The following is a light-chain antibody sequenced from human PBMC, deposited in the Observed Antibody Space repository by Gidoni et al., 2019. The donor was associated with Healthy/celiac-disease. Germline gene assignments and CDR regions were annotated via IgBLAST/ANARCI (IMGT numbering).Light chain of an antibody. CDR1: QSISGW. CDR3: QQYNSYPWT. J-gene: IGKJ1*01. Sequence: DIQITHSPSTLSASVGDRVTITCRASQSISGWLAWYQQKPGKAPKLLIYKAYSLESGVQSRFSGSGYGTGYTLTISSLQPDDFATYYCQQYNSYPWTFGQXTKVEIK. CDR2: KAY. V-gene: IGKV1-5*03.